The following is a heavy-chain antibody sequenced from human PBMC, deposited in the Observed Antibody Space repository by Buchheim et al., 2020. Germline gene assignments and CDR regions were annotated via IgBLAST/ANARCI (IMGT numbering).Heavy chain of an antibody. V-gene: IGHV3-33*06. D-gene: IGHD3-22*01. CDR1: GFTFSSYG. CDR3: AKDGDYYDSSGYFDY. CDR2: IWYDGSNK. Sequence: QVQPVESGGGVVQPGRSLRLSCAASGFTFSSYGMHWVRQAPGKGLEWVAVIWYDGSNKYYADSVKGRFTISRDNSKNTLYLQMNSLRAEDTAVYYCAKDGDYYDSSGYFDYWGQGTL. J-gene: IGHJ4*02.